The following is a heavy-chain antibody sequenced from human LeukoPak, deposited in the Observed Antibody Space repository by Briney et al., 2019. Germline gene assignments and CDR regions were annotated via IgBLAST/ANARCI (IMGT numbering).Heavy chain of an antibody. CDR3: ARGGGIAARQPPAN. D-gene: IGHD6-6*01. CDR2: IRNDETEI. Sequence: GGSLRLSCAAPGFPFNAYNIHWIRQAPGRGLEWVSFIRNDETEIHYADFAKGRFTISRDNSINTVYLQMNTLSKEDTAVYYCARGGGIAARQPPANWGQGTLVTVSS. J-gene: IGHJ4*02. CDR1: GFPFNAYN. V-gene: IGHV3-30*02.